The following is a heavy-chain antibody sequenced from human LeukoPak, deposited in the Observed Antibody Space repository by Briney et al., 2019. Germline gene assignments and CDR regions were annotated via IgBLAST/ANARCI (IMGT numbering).Heavy chain of an antibody. V-gene: IGHV1-2*02. CDR3: ARYDYYGSSPFGP. CDR1: GYTFTGYY. CDR2: IKPNSGGA. Sequence: ASVKDSRKASGYTFTGYYMHWGRQAPGQGLGLIGGIKPNSGGANYAKKFQGRVTMARDTSISTAYMELSRLRSDDAAVYDSARYDYYGSSPFGPWGQGTLVTVSS. D-gene: IGHD3-10*01. J-gene: IGHJ5*02.